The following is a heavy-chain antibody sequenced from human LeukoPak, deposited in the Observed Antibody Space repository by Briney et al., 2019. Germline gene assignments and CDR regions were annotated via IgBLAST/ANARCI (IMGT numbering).Heavy chain of an antibody. CDR2: ISWNSGSI. CDR1: GFTFDDYA. CDR3: AKGKGAGEDGYKWAYYFDY. V-gene: IGHV3-9*01. J-gene: IGHJ4*02. Sequence: PGRSLRLSCAASGFTFDDYAMRWVRQAPGKGLEWVSGISWNSGSIGYADSVKGRFTISRDNAKNSLYLQMNSLRAEDTALYYCAKGKGAGEDGYKWAYYFDYWGQGTLVTVSS. D-gene: IGHD5-24*01.